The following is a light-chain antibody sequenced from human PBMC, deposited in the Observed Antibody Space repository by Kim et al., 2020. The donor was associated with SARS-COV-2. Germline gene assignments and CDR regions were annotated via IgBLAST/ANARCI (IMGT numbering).Light chain of an antibody. J-gene: IGKJ2*03. CDR1: QSLRHSDGKAY. CDR3: MQSMQLPYS. V-gene: IGKV2D-29*01. Sequence: DIVMTQTPLSLSVTPGQPASMSCKSSQSLRHSDGKAYLFWYMQKPGQPPHLLNYEVSNRFSGVPDRISGSGSGTDFTLRISRVGAEDAGVYSCMQSMQLPYSFGQGTKLEIK. CDR2: EVS.